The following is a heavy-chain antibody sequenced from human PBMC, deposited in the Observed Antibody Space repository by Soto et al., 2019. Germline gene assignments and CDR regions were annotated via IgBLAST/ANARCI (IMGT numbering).Heavy chain of an antibody. V-gene: IGHV4-59*11. Sequence: QVQLQESGPGLVKPSETLSLTCSVSGGSISNHYWSWIRQPPGKGLEWIGYIYYNGNTNYNPSLKSRVTMSVDTSRNQISLQLTPVTAADTAVYYCTRANWYSEYWGPGTLVTVSS. D-gene: IGHD7-27*01. CDR1: GGSISNHY. CDR2: IYYNGNT. CDR3: TRANWYSEY. J-gene: IGHJ4*02.